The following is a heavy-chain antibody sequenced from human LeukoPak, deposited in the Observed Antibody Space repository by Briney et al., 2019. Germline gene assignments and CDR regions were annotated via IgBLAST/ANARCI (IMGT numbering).Heavy chain of an antibody. V-gene: IGHV3-53*01. J-gene: IGHJ3*02. CDR2: IYSGGNT. CDR3: ARVPMVRGAIDAFDI. CDR1: GFAVSSDY. Sequence: GGSLRLSCAASGFAVSSDYMTWVRQAPGRGLEWVSVIYSGGNTYYADSVKGRFTISRDNSKNTLYLQMNSLRAEDTALYYCARVPMVRGAIDAFDIWGQGTMVTVSS. D-gene: IGHD3-10*01.